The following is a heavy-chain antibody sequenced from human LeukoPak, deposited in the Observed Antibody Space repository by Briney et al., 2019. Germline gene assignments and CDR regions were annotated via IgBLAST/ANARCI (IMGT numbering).Heavy chain of an antibody. CDR3: ARSEDPYGSYGPTFDY. D-gene: IGHD1-26*01. V-gene: IGHV5-51*01. J-gene: IGHJ4*02. CDR2: IYPGDSDT. Sequence: GESLKISCKGSGYSFTSYWIGWVRQMPGKGLECMGIIYPGDSDTRYSPSFQGQVTISVDKSITTAYLQWSSLKASDTAMYYCARSEDPYGSYGPTFDYWGQGTLVTVSS. CDR1: GYSFTSYW.